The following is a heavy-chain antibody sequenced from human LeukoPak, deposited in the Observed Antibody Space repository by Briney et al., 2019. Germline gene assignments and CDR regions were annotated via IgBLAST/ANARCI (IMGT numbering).Heavy chain of an antibody. CDR1: GGSFSGYY. V-gene: IGHV4-34*01. CDR2: INHSGST. J-gene: IGHJ4*02. Sequence: SETLSLTCAVYGGSFSGYYWSWIRQPPGKGLEWIGEINHSGSTNYNPSLKSRVTISVDTSKNQFSLRLRSVTAADTAIYYCARDIYSDYYFDYWGQGTLVTVSS. D-gene: IGHD4-11*01. CDR3: ARDIYSDYYFDY.